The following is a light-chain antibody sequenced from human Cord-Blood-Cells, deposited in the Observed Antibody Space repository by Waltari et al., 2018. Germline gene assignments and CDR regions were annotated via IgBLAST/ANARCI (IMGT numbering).Light chain of an antibody. CDR1: QSISSW. V-gene: IGKV1-5*03. Sequence: DIQMTQSHSTPSASAGDIVTITCRASQSISSWLAWYQQKPGKAPKLLIYKASSLESGVPSRFSGSGSGTEFTLTISSLQPDDFATYYCQQYNSYSWTFGQGTKVEIK. CDR2: KAS. CDR3: QQYNSYSWT. J-gene: IGKJ1*01.